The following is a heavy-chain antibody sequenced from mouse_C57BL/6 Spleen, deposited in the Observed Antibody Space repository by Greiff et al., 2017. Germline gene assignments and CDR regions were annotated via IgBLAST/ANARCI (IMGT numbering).Heavy chain of an antibody. D-gene: IGHD4-1*01. CDR2: IDPENGDT. CDR3: SQGVGRD. V-gene: IGHV14-4*01. J-gene: IGHJ2*01. CDR1: GFTFTADY. Sequence: EVQLQQSGAELVRPGASVKMSCTASGFTFTADYMHWMKQRPEQGLEWIGWIDPENGDTDYASKFQGKATITVDTSSSTAYLQLSGLTSDDSAVYGCSQGVGRDWGKGTTLTVSS.